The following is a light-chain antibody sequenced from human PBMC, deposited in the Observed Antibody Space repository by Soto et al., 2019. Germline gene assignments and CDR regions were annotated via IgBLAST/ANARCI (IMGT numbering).Light chain of an antibody. J-gene: IGKJ1*01. V-gene: IGKV1-27*01. Sequence: DNQMTQSPSALSASLGDRVAMCCRASLGISDYLAWYQQKPGKVPKLLIYAASTLHSGVPSRFSGSGSGTDFTLTISSLQPEDVATYYCQKYNSAPWTFGQGTKVDIK. CDR3: QKYNSAPWT. CDR2: AAS. CDR1: LGISDY.